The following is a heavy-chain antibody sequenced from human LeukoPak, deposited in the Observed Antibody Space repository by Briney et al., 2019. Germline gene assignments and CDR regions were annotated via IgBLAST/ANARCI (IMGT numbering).Heavy chain of an antibody. CDR3: ARADYGDFTFDY. V-gene: IGHV3-21*01. CDR1: GFTFSSYS. J-gene: IGHJ4*02. Sequence: KPGESLKISCAASGFTFSSYSMNWVRQAPGKGLEWVSSISSSSSYIYYADSVKGRFTISRDNAKNSLYLQMNSLRAEDTAVYYCARADYGDFTFDYWGQGTLVTVSS. D-gene: IGHD4-17*01. CDR2: ISSSSSYI.